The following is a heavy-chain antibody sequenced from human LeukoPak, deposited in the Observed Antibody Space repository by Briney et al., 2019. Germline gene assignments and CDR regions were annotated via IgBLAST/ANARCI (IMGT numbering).Heavy chain of an antibody. V-gene: IGHV3-30*04. D-gene: IGHD5-18*01. CDR2: ISYDGSKK. J-gene: IGHJ4*02. Sequence: GGSLRLSCEASRFTFSDYAMHWVRQAPGKGLEWAAVISYDGSKKYYADFVKGRFTISRDNSKNTLYLQMNSLRTEDTAVYYCARDKTAMTRKGYFDYWGQGTLVTVSS. CDR1: RFTFSDYA. CDR3: ARDKTAMTRKGYFDY.